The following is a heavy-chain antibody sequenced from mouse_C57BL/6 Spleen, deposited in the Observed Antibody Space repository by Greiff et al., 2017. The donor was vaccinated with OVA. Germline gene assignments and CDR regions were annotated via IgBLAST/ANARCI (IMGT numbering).Heavy chain of an antibody. D-gene: IGHD3-2*02. V-gene: IGHV1-50*01. CDR1: GYTFTSYW. J-gene: IGHJ2*01. CDR3: ERGAAQATRYFDY. CDR2: IDTSDSYT. Sequence: QVQLQQPGAELVKPGASVKLSCKASGYTFTSYWLQWVKQRPGQGLEWIGEIDTSDSYTNYNQKFKGKATLTVDTSYSPAYMQLSSLTSEDSAVNYWERGAAQATRYFDYWGKGTTLTVSS.